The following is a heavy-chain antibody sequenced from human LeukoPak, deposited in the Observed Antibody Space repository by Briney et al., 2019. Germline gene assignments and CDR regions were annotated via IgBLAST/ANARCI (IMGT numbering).Heavy chain of an antibody. V-gene: IGHV3-30*02. Sequence: GGSLRLSCAASGFTFSSYGMHWVRQAPGKGLEWVAFIRYDGSNKYYADSVKGRFTISRDNSKNTLYLQMNSLRAEDTAVYYCAKGRLFYDFWSGTLFDPWGQGTLVAVSS. CDR3: AKGRLFYDFWSGTLFDP. J-gene: IGHJ5*02. D-gene: IGHD3-3*01. CDR1: GFTFSSYG. CDR2: IRYDGSNK.